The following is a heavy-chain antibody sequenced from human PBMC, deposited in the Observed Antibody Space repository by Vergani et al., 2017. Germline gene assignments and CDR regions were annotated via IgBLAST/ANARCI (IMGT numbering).Heavy chain of an antibody. V-gene: IGHV3-23*01. CDR3: AKGKVGAPLPFDY. CDR2: ISGSGGST. CDR1: GFTFSSYA. Sequence: EVQLLESGGGLVQPGGSLRLSCAASGFTFSSYAMSWVRQAPGKGLEWVSAISGSGGSTYYADSVKGRFTISRDNSKNTLYLQMDSLRAEDTAVYYCAKGKVGAPLPFDYWAREPWSPSPQ. J-gene: IGHJ4*02. D-gene: IGHD1-26*01.